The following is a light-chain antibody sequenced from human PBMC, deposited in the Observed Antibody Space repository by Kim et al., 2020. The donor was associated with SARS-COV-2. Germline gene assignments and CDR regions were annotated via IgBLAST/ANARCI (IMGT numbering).Light chain of an antibody. Sequence: AAGETARMTCGGSNIGSKSVHWYQREPGQAPVLVVYNDSDRPSGIPERFSGSNSGNTATLTISRVEVGDEADYYCQVWDSSSDHYVFGTGTKVTVL. CDR1: NIGSKS. CDR3: QVWDSSSDHYV. J-gene: IGLJ1*01. V-gene: IGLV3-21*02. CDR2: NDS.